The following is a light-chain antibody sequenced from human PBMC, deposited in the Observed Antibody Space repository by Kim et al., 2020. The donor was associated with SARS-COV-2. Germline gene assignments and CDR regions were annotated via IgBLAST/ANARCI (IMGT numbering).Light chain of an antibody. Sequence: SVSPGERATLSCTASQSVSSNLAWYQQKPGQAPRLLISGASTRATGIPARFSGGGSGTDFTLTISSLQSEDFAVYYCQQYNKWPRTFGQGTKLEI. CDR2: GAS. V-gene: IGKV3-15*01. CDR3: QQYNKWPRT. CDR1: QSVSSN. J-gene: IGKJ1*01.